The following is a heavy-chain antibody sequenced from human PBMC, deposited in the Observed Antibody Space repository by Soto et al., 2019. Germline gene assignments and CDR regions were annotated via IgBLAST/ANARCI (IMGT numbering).Heavy chain of an antibody. Sequence: GGSLRLSCAASGFTFSSYWMSWVRQAPGKGLEWVANIKQDGSEKYYVDSVKGRFTISRDNAKNSLYLQMNSLRAEDTAVYYCARSVSFLEWLSGYHYMDVWGKGTTVTVSS. V-gene: IGHV3-7*01. CDR2: IKQDGSEK. J-gene: IGHJ6*03. D-gene: IGHD3-3*01. CDR1: GFTFSSYW. CDR3: ARSVSFLEWLSGYHYMDV.